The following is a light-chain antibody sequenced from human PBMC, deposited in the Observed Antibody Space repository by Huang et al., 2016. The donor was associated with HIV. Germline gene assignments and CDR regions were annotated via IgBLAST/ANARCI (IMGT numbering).Light chain of an antibody. Sequence: DIQMTQSPSSLSAFVGDRATITCRASQDINIYLNWYLQKPGKAPQLLIYAASSLQSGVPSRFTGSGFGTDFTLTISSPQPEDFGTYYCQESHSTPYTFGQGTKVEIK. CDR2: AAS. CDR3: QESHSTPYT. CDR1: QDINIY. J-gene: IGKJ2*01. V-gene: IGKV1-39*01.